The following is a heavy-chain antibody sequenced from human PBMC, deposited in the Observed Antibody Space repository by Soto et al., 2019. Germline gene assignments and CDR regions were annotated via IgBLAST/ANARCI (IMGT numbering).Heavy chain of an antibody. V-gene: IGHV3-33*01. J-gene: IGHJ4*01. CDR3: ARGDIVVVPAAMFSLGY. CDR1: GFTFSSYG. CDR2: IWYDGSNK. Sequence: QVQLVESGGGVVQPGRSLRLSCAASGFTFSSYGMHWVRQAPGKGLEWVAVIWYDGSNKYYADSVKGRFTISRDNSRNTLYLQMNSLRAEDTAVYYCARGDIVVVPAAMFSLGYWGHGTLVTVSS. D-gene: IGHD2-2*01.